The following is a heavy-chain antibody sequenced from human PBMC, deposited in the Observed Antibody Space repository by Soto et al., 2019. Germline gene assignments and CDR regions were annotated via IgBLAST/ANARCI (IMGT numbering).Heavy chain of an antibody. V-gene: IGHV4-59*07. D-gene: IGHD1-26*01. CDR2: VYYTGST. CDR1: GGTLNYHY. CDR3: VRRRVGATNYFDS. Sequence: PSDTLSLTCAVSGGTLNYHYWSLIRHPPGKGLEWMGYVYYTGSTTYNPFLKSRVTMSVDTSKNQFSLKLNSVTPADTAVYYCVRRRVGATNYFDSWGQGNLVTVSS. J-gene: IGHJ4*02.